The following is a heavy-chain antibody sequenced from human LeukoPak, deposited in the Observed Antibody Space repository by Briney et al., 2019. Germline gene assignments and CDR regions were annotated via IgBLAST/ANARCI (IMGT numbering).Heavy chain of an antibody. CDR1: GYTFTSNY. Sequence: ASVKVSCKAFGYTFTSNYMHWVRQAPGQGPEWMGVISPSGGSTTYAQKFQGRVTLTRDMSTSTDYLELSSLRSEDTAVYYCARDITMVRGVINWGQGTLATVSS. CDR3: ARDITMVRGVIN. D-gene: IGHD3-10*01. CDR2: ISPSGGST. V-gene: IGHV1-46*01. J-gene: IGHJ4*02.